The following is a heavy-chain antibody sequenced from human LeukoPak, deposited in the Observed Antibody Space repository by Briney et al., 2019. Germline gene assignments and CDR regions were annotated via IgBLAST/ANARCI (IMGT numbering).Heavy chain of an antibody. CDR1: GGSISSYY. CDR2: IYYSGST. J-gene: IGHJ6*03. V-gene: IGHV4-59*01. CDR3: ARAMVRGYPLYYYYYMDV. D-gene: IGHD3-10*01. Sequence: SETLSLTCTVSGGSISSYYWSWIRQPPGKGLEWIGYIYYSGSTNYNPSLKSRVTISVDTSKNQFSLKLSSVTAADTAVYYCARAMVRGYPLYYYYYMDVWGKGTTVTISS.